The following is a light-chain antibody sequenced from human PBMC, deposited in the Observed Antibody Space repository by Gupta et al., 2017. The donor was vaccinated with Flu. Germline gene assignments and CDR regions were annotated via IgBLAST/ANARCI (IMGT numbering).Light chain of an antibody. CDR2: DAS. J-gene: IGKJ1*01. Sequence: EIVLTQSPATLSLSPGERATLSCRASQSVSSYLAWYQQKPGQAPRLLIYDASNRATGIPARFSGSGSGTDFTLTISSLEPEVFAVYYCQQRSNWLGTFGQETKVEIK. CDR3: QQRSNWLGT. CDR1: QSVSSY. V-gene: IGKV3-11*01.